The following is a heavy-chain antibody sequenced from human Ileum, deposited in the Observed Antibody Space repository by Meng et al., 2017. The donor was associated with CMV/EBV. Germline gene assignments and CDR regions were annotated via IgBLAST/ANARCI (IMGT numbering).Heavy chain of an antibody. V-gene: IGHV4-34*01. CDR3: AGGCWAAWELLAN. Sequence: SETLSLTCAVFNGSFNNYFWTWIRQPPGGGLEWIGEINRGGRTAYNPSLKGRVSISIDTSKNQFSLTVTSVTAADAAMYYCAGGCWAAWELLANWGPGTLVTVSS. CDR2: INRGGRT. J-gene: IGHJ4*02. D-gene: IGHD1-26*01. CDR1: NGSFNNYF.